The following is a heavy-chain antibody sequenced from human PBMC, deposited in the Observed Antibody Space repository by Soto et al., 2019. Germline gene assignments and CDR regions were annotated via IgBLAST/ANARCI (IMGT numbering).Heavy chain of an antibody. D-gene: IGHD3-9*01. J-gene: IGHJ6*02. V-gene: IGHV1-18*01. CDR2: ISAYNGNT. Sequence: ASVKVSCKASGYTFTSYGISWVRQAPGQGLEWMGWISAYNGNTNYAQKLQGRVTMTTDTSTSTAYMELRSLRSDDTAVYYCARGNDILTGYSAYYYYYGMDVWGQGTTVTVSS. CDR3: ARGNDILTGYSAYYYYYGMDV. CDR1: GYTFTSYG.